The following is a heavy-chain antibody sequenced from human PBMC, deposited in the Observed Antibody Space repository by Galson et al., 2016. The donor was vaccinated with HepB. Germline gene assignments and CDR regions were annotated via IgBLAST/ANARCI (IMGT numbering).Heavy chain of an antibody. CDR1: GDSVSSNGAA. D-gene: IGHD4-11*01. V-gene: IGHV6-1*01. J-gene: IGHJ4*02. Sequence: CAISGDSVSSNGAAWTWIRQSPSRGLEWLGRTYYRSKWYNDYAVSVKSRIHINPDTSKNHFSLQLNSVTPEDTAVYYCARATTTLEDYFDYWGQGTLVTVSS. CDR3: ARATTTLEDYFDY. CDR2: TYYRSKWYN.